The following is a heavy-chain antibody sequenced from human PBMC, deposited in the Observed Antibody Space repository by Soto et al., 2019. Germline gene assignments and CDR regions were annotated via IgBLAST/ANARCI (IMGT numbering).Heavy chain of an antibody. V-gene: IGHV3-30*18. D-gene: IGHD6-13*01. CDR3: AKDHSSSWSEFDY. J-gene: IGHJ4*02. Sequence: GGSLRLSCAASGFTFSSYGMHWVRQAPGKGLEWVAVISYDGSNKYYADSVKGRFTISRDNSKNTLYLQMNSLRAEDTAVYYCAKDHSSSWSEFDYWGQGTLVTVSS. CDR2: ISYDGSNK. CDR1: GFTFSSYG.